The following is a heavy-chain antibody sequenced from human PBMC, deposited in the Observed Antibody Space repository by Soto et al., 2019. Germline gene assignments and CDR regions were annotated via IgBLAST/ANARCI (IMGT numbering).Heavy chain of an antibody. CDR1: GFTFSSYA. CDR2: FSTSAGYT. V-gene: IGHV3-23*01. J-gene: IGHJ6*02. D-gene: IGHD3-16*01. Sequence: GGSLRLSCAASGFTFSSYAMNWVRQAPGKGLEWVSTFSTSAGYTYYADSVKGRFTISRDNSKNTLYLEMNSLRGEDTAVYYCAKDGAYYYYGMDVWGQGTTVTVSS. CDR3: AKDGAYYYYGMDV.